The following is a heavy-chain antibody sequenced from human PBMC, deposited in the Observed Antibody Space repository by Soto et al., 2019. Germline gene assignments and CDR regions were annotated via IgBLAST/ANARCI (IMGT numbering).Heavy chain of an antibody. D-gene: IGHD1-1*01. Sequence: EVQLVESGGGLVQPGGSLRLSCAASGFTFSTYWMSWVRQAPGKGLEWVANIKHDGSEKYYVDSVKGRFTVSRDNAKNSLFLQMNSLRAEDTAVYYCARDNFWASDHWGQGTLVTVSS. J-gene: IGHJ4*02. CDR3: ARDNFWASDH. CDR1: GFTFSTYW. CDR2: IKHDGSEK. V-gene: IGHV3-7*01.